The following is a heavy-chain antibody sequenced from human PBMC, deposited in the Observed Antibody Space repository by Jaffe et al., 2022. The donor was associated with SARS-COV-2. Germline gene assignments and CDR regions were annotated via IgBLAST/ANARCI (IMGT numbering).Heavy chain of an antibody. J-gene: IGHJ4*02. CDR2: ISGRGSGRGGGT. D-gene: IGHD2-15*01. CDR3: AKDRDGYSMRAGFDS. CDR1: GFTFSNYA. V-gene: IGHV3-23*01. Sequence: EVQLMESGGGLVQPGGSLRVSCAASGFTFSNYAMTWVRQAPGMGLEWVSFISGRGSGRGGGTYYADSVKGRFTISRDNSKNTLHLQMNSLREEDTAVYYCAKDRDGYSMRAGFDSWGQGTLVTVSS.